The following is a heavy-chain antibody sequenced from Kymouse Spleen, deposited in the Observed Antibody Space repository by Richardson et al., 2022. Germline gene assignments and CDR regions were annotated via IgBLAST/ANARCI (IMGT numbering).Heavy chain of an antibody. CDR2: ISWNSGSI. V-gene: IGHV3-9*01. CDR3: AKDIEPGTDAFDI. CDR1: GFTFDDYA. D-gene: IGHD6-13*01,IGHD6-19*01. Sequence: EVQLVESGGGLVQPGRSLRLSCAASGFTFDDYAMHWVRQAPGKGLEWVSGISWNSGSIGYADSVKGRFTISRDNAKNSLYLQMNSLRAEDTALYYCAKDIEPGTDAFDIWGQGTMVTVSS. J-gene: IGHJ3*02.